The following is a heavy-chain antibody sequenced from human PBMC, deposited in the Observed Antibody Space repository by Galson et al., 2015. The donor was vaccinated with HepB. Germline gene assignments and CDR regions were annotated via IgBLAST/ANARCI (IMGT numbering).Heavy chain of an antibody. J-gene: IGHJ3*02. CDR1: GYTFTSYG. CDR3: AREYSSSWSHDAFDI. Sequence: SVKVSCKASGYTFTSYGISWVRQAPGQGLEWMGWISAYNGNTNYAQKLQGRVTMTTDTSTSTAYMELRSLRSDDTAVYYCAREYSSSWSHDAFDIWDQGTMVTVSS. V-gene: IGHV1-18*04. D-gene: IGHD6-13*01. CDR2: ISAYNGNT.